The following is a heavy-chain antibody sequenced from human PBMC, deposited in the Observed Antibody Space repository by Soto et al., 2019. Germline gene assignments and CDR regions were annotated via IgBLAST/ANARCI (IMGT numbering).Heavy chain of an antibody. CDR1: GGSFSSYY. J-gene: IGHJ5*02. D-gene: IGHD3-3*01. CDR3: ARGEPRFMEWLLLSEYFDP. CDR2: INHSGST. Sequence: QVQLQQWGAGLLKPSEILSLTCAVYGGSFSSYYWSWIRQPPGKGLEWIGVINHSGSTNYDPSLKSRVTISIDTSKNQVSLTLSSVTAADTAVYYCARGEPRFMEWLLLSEYFDPWGQGTLVTVSS. V-gene: IGHV4-34*01.